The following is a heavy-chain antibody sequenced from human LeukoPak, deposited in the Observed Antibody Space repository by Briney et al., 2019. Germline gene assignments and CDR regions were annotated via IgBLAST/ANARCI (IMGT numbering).Heavy chain of an antibody. D-gene: IGHD3-16*01. CDR2: ISYDGSNK. CDR1: GFTFSNYG. V-gene: IGHV3-30*03. CDR3: AREEGGYFDY. J-gene: IGHJ4*02. Sequence: GGSLRLSCAASGFTFSNYGMHWVRQAPGKGLEWVALISYDGSNKYYADSVKGRFTISRDNSKNTLYLQMISLRAEDTALYYCAREEGGYFDYWGQGTLVTVSS.